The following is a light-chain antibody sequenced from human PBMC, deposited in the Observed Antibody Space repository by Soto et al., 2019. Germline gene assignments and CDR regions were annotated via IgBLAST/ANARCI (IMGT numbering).Light chain of an antibody. Sequence: QSVLTQPPSASGTPGQRVIISCSGKTPNIGSNYVYWYRHLPGTAPQLLIYRNNQRPSGVPDRFSGSKSRTSASLAISGLRSEDEAEYYCASWDDSLSGRVFGGGTKLTVL. CDR3: ASWDDSLSGRV. CDR1: TPNIGSNY. CDR2: RNN. V-gene: IGLV1-47*01. J-gene: IGLJ3*02.